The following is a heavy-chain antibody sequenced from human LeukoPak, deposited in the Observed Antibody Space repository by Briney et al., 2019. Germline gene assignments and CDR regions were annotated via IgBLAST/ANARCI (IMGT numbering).Heavy chain of an antibody. D-gene: IGHD6-13*01. J-gene: IGHJ4*02. CDR3: ARGAYSRYFDY. V-gene: IGHV3-53*01. CDR1: GFTVSSHY. Sequence: GGSLRLSCAASGFTVSSHYMSGVRQAPGQGLECVSVIHSGGITYYADSLKGRFTISRDNSKNTLYLQMNSLRAEDTAVYYCARGAYSRYFDYWGQGTLLTVSS. CDR2: IHSGGIT.